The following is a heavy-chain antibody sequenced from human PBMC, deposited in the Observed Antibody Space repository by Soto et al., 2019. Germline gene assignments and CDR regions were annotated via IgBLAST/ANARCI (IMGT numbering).Heavy chain of an antibody. V-gene: IGHV3-7*05. J-gene: IGHJ4*02. Sequence: EVQLVESGGGLVQPGGSLRLSCAASGFTFSRYWMTWVRQAPGKGLEWVANIKQDGSEKYYVDSVKGRFTISRDNAENSLYLQMNSLRVEDTAVYYCTRADHYSSQDWGQGTLVTVSS. D-gene: IGHD6-13*01. CDR2: IKQDGSEK. CDR3: TRADHYSSQD. CDR1: GFTFSRYW.